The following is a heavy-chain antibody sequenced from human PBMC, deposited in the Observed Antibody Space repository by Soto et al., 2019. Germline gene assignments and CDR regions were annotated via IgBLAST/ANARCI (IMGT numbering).Heavy chain of an antibody. Sequence: GASGKVSCKASGGTFSSYAISWVRQAPGQGLEWMGGIIPIFGTANYAQKFQGRVTITADESTSTAYMELSSLRSEDTAVYYCARDRYYDSSGYFSRWGQGTLVTVSS. CDR2: IIPIFGTA. V-gene: IGHV1-69*13. J-gene: IGHJ4*02. CDR1: GGTFSSYA. CDR3: ARDRYYDSSGYFSR. D-gene: IGHD3-22*01.